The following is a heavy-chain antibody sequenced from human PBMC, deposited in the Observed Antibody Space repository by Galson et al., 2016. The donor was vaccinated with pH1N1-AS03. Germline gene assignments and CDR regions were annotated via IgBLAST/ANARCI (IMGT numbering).Heavy chain of an antibody. CDR3: AREPWGSTQGEY. CDR2: IYGGGDT. J-gene: IGHJ4*02. V-gene: IGHV3-53*01. D-gene: IGHD3-16*01. Sequence: SLRLSCAASGFTINNNYMSWVRQAPGKGLEWVSGIYGGGDTFYADSVKGRFTISRDNSKNTVYLQMNSLRVEDTAVYYCAREPWGSTQGEYWGQGTLVTVSS. CDR1: GFTINNNY.